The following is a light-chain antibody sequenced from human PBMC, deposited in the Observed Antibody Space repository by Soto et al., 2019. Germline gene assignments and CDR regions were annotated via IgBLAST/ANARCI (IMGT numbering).Light chain of an antibody. CDR3: CSYTTSNTYV. V-gene: IGLV2-14*01. CDR2: EVN. CDR1: SSDIGVYNY. J-gene: IGLJ1*01. Sequence: QSVLTQPASVSGSAGQSITFSCTGSSSDIGVYNYVSWYQQRPGEAPKLMIFEVNNRPSGVSNRFSGSKSGNTASLTISGLQAEDEADYYCCSYTTSNTYVFGTGTKLTVL.